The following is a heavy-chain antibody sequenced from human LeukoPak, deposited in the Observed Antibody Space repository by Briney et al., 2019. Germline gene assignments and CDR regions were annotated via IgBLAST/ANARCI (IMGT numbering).Heavy chain of an antibody. CDR1: GGSISSSNW. Sequence: SETLSLTCAVSGGSISSSNWWSWVRQPPGKGLEWIGEIYHSGSTNYNPSLKSRVTISVDRSKNQFSLKLSSVTAADTGVYYCARMSHPGIAAAGALFDYWGQGTLVTVSS. CDR2: IYHSGST. J-gene: IGHJ4*02. V-gene: IGHV4-4*02. D-gene: IGHD6-13*01. CDR3: ARMSHPGIAAAGALFDY.